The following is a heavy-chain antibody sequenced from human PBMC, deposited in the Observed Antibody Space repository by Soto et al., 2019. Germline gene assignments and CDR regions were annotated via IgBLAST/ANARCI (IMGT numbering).Heavy chain of an antibody. CDR2: ISYDGSNK. J-gene: IGHJ1*01. CDR1: GFTFSSYG. D-gene: IGHD4-17*01. V-gene: IGHV3-30*18. CDR3: AKDNGDYPLGYFQP. Sequence: QVQLVESGGGVVQPGRFLRLSCAASGFTFSSYGMHWVRQAPGKGLEWVAVISYDGSNKYYADSVKGRFTISRDNSKNTLYLQMNSLRAEDTAVYYCAKDNGDYPLGYFQPWGQGTLVTVSS.